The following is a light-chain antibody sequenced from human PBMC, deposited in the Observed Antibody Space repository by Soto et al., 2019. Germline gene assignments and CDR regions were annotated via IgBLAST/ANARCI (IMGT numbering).Light chain of an antibody. J-gene: IGKJ1*01. CDR2: DAS. V-gene: IGKV3-11*01. CDR1: QSVSTS. Sequence: FVLPQSPVTLAVSPEESDVHTCRASQSVSTSLAWYQHKPGQAPRLFIYDASKRAPGIPARFTGSGSGTDFTLTFSSLEPEDIAVYYCQVRDVWPSFGQGTKVDIK. CDR3: QVRDVWPS.